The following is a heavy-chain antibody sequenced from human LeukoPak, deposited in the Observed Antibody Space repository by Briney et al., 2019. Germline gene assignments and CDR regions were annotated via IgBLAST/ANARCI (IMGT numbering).Heavy chain of an antibody. Sequence: PSETLSLTCTVSGGSVSSGSYYWSWVRQPPGKGLEWIGEINHSGSTNYNPSLKSRVTISVGTSKNQFSLKLSSVTAADTAVYYCATSSGYYYEEYYFDYWGQGTLVTVSS. V-gene: IGHV4-61*01. J-gene: IGHJ4*02. CDR3: ATSSGYYYEEYYFDY. CDR1: GGSVSSGSYY. CDR2: INHSGST. D-gene: IGHD3-22*01.